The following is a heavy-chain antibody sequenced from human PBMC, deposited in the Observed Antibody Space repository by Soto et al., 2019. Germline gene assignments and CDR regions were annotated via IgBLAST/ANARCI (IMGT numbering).Heavy chain of an antibody. D-gene: IGHD2-8*01. Sequence: NLSLTCTVSGGSFSSGGYYWSWIRQHPGKGLEWIGYIYYSGSPYYNPSLKSRVTISVDTSKNQFSLKLSSVPAAHTAVYYGARVSAYIWILVHYDYWGQGTLVTVS. CDR1: GGSFSSGGYY. V-gene: IGHV4-31*03. CDR2: IYYSGSP. J-gene: IGHJ4*02. CDR3: ARVSAYIWILVHYDY.